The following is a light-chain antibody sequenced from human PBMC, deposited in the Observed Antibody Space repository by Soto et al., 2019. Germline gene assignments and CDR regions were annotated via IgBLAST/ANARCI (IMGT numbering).Light chain of an antibody. CDR1: SSNFGAGYD. Sequence: QSALTQPPSVSGAPGQRVTIFCTGGSSNFGAGYDVHWYQQLPGTAPKLLIYTNTNRPSGVPDRFSGSKSGTSASLAITGLQAEDEADYYCQSYDSSLSRYVFGAGTKVTVL. CDR3: QSYDSSLSRYV. J-gene: IGLJ1*01. V-gene: IGLV1-40*01. CDR2: TNT.